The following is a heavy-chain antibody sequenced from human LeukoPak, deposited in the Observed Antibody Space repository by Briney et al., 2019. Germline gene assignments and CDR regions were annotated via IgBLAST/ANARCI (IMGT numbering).Heavy chain of an antibody. CDR2: INAGNGNT. V-gene: IGHV1-3*01. Sequence: GASVKVSCKASGYTFTSYAMHWVRQAPGQRLEWMGWINAGNGNTKYSQKFQGRVTITRDTSASTAYMELCSLRSEDTAVYYCARDLLVATRPLHYWGQGTLVTVSS. D-gene: IGHD5-12*01. CDR1: GYTFTSYA. CDR3: ARDLLVATRPLHY. J-gene: IGHJ4*02.